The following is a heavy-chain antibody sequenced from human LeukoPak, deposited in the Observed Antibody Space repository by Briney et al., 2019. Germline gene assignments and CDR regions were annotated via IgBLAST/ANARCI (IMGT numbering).Heavy chain of an antibody. V-gene: IGHV1-2*06. CDR2: INPNSGDT. Sequence: ASVKVSCKASGYTLTAHYMHWVRQAPGQGLEWMGRINPNSGDTNYAQKFQGRVTMTRDTSISTAYMELSRLRSDDTAVYYCARDTGYSSSWYYGDSDYWGQGTLVTVSS. CDR3: ARDTGYSSSWYYGDSDY. CDR1: GYTLTAHY. D-gene: IGHD6-13*01. J-gene: IGHJ4*02.